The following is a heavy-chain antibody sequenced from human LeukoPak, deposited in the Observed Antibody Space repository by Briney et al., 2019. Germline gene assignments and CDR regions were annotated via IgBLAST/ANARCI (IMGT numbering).Heavy chain of an antibody. Sequence: GGSLRLSCAASGFTFSSYAMSWVRQAPGKGLEWVSAISGSGGSTYYADSVKGWFTISRDNSKNTLYLQMNSLRAEDTAVYYCAKTRGIAAAGTPYYWGQGTLVTVSS. CDR2: ISGSGGST. V-gene: IGHV3-23*01. CDR3: AKTRGIAAAGTPYY. J-gene: IGHJ4*02. CDR1: GFTFSSYA. D-gene: IGHD6-13*01.